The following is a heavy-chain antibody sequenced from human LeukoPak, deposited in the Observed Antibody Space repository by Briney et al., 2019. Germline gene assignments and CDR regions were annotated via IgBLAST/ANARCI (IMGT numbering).Heavy chain of an antibody. D-gene: IGHD2-15*01. CDR1: GFTFSDYY. V-gene: IGHV3-11*01. CDR2: IGVSGFTI. CDR3: ARDRAGGGPDQ. Sequence: GGSLRLSCAASGFTFSDYYMTWIRQAPGKGLEWVSYIGVSGFTIYYADSVKGRFTISRDNAKNSLHLQMNSLRAEDTAVYYCARDRAGGGPDQWGQGTLVTVSS. J-gene: IGHJ4*02.